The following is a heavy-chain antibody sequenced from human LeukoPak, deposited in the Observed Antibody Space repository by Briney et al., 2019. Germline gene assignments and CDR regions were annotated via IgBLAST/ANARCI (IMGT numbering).Heavy chain of an antibody. CDR1: GVTFSSDV. J-gene: IGHJ6*02. V-gene: IGHV3-23*01. CDR2: ISGSGGST. CDR3: AKVSPGIAAAGPYSGMDL. D-gene: IGHD6-13*01. Sequence: HPGGSLRLSCAASGVTFSSDVVSCVRQAPGKGVEWVSAISGSGGSTYYADSVKGRFTISRDNSKHTLYLQMNSLKPQDTAVYYCAKVSPGIAAAGPYSGMDLWGQGTTVTVS.